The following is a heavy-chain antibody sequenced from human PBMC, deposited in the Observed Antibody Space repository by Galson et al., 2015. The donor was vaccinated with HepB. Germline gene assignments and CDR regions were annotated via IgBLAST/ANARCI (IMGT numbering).Heavy chain of an antibody. CDR3: ARLLHGSENYYYGMDV. D-gene: IGHD5-24*01. J-gene: IGHJ6*02. V-gene: IGHV1-8*01. Sequence: SVKVSCKASGYTFTSYDINWVRQATGQGLEWMGWMNPNSGNTGYAQKFQGRVTMTRNTSISTAYMELSSLRSEDTAVYYCARLLHGSENYYYGMDVWGQGTTVTVSS. CDR2: MNPNSGNT. CDR1: GYTFTSYD.